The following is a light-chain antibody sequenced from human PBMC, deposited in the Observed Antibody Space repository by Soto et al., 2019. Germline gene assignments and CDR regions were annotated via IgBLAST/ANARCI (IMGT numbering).Light chain of an antibody. CDR1: SGDVGGYNY. CDR2: DVT. J-gene: IGLJ1*01. V-gene: IGLV2-14*03. CDR3: SSYRRGSTYV. Sequence: QSALTQPASVSGSPGQSITVSCTGTSGDVGGYNYVSWYQQHPGKAPRLMIYDVTNRPSGVSDRFSGSKSGNTASLTISGLQAEDEADYYCSSYRRGSTYVFGTGTRSPS.